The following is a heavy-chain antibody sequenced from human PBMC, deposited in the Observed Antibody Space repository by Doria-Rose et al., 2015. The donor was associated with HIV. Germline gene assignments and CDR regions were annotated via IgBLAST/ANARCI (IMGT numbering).Heavy chain of an antibody. CDR3: ARESSGYFRLDY. Sequence: WSWIRQRPGKGLEWIGYIYYSDSTYYNPSLKSRVTISVDTSRNQFSLKLSSVTAADTAVYYCARESSGYFRLDYWGQGTLVTVSS. D-gene: IGHD3-22*01. V-gene: IGHV4-31*02. J-gene: IGHJ4*02. CDR2: IYYSDST.